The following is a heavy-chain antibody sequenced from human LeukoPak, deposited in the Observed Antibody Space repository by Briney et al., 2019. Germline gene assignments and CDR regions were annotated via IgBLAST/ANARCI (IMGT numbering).Heavy chain of an antibody. J-gene: IGHJ6*02. D-gene: IGHD3-22*01. CDR2: ISSSGSTI. CDR3: ASAYYYDSSFDNYYYCYGMDV. Sequence: GGSLRLSCAASGFTFSDYYMSWIRQAPGKGLEWVSYISSSGSTIYYADSVKGRFTISRDNAKNSLYLQMNSLRAEDTAVYYCASAYYYDSSFDNYYYCYGMDVWGQGTTVTVSS. CDR1: GFTFSDYY. V-gene: IGHV3-11*01.